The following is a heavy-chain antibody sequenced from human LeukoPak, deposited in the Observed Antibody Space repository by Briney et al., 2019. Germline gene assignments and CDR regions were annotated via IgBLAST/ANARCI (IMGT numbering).Heavy chain of an antibody. CDR3: SAGEGYYDSSDYYSAWAFNV. CDR2: ISNSGNTI. D-gene: IGHD3-22*01. Sequence: GGSLRLSCAASGFTFSDYYMSWIRQAPGKGLEWVSYISNSGNTIYYADSVKGRFTISRDNAKNSLYLQMNRLRAEDTAVYYCSAGEGYYDSSDYYSAWAFNVWGQGTMVTVSS. J-gene: IGHJ3*01. V-gene: IGHV3-11*04. CDR1: GFTFSDYY.